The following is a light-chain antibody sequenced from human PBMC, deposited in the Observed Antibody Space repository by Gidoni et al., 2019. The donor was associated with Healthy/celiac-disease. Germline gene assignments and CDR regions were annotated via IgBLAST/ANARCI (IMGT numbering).Light chain of an antibody. Sequence: DIQMTQSPSSLSASVGDRVTITCRASQSISSYLNWYQQKPGKAPKLLIYAASSLQSGVPSRFSGSGSGTEFTLTISSLQPDDFATYYCQQYNSYSYTFDQGTKLEIK. CDR2: AAS. CDR1: QSISSY. CDR3: QQYNSYSYT. J-gene: IGKJ2*01. V-gene: IGKV1-39*01.